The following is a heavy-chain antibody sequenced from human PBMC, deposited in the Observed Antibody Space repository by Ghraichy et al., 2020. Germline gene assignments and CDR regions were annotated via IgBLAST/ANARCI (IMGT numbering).Heavy chain of an antibody. D-gene: IGHD2-15*01. V-gene: IGHV1-69*13. CDR2: VIPLFKTT. J-gene: IGHJ6*02. CDR3: ARGGGYCSGGKCFRPSDHYGMDV. Sequence: SVKVSCKTSGDTFSHYALTWVRQAPGQGLEWMGGVIPLFKTTDYAQRFQGRITITADESATLAYLELSSLTSDDTAVYYCARGGGYCSGGKCFRPSDHYGMDVWGQGTTVTVSS. CDR1: GDTFSHYA.